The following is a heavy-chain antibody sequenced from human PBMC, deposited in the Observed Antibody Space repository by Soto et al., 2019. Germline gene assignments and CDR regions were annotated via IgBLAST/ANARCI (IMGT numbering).Heavy chain of an antibody. D-gene: IGHD3-3*01. CDR2: SKSKTDGGTT. J-gene: IGHJ6*02. V-gene: IGHV3-15*07. Sequence: EVQLVESGGGLVKPGGSLRLSCAASGFTFSNAWMNWVRQAPGKGLEWVGRSKSKTDGGTTDYAAPVKGSFTISRDDSKNTLYLQMNSLKTEDTAVYYCTTDNYDFQYYYYYGMDVWGQGTTVTVSS. CDR3: TTDNYDFQYYYYYGMDV. CDR1: GFTFSNAW.